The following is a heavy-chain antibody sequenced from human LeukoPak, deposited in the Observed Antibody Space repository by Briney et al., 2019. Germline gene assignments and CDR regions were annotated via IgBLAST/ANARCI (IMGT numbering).Heavy chain of an antibody. CDR3: AKQKLAVIVSQGFDV. CDR2: ISNDGFRT. V-gene: IGHV3-23*01. CDR1: GFTFSSYA. Sequence: GGSLRLSCQFSGFTFSSYAMIWVRQAPGKGLEWTSGISNDGFRTFYTDAVKGRFSISRDNSKNTLHLQMNSPRVEDTATYYCAKQKLAVIVSQGFDVWGQGARVTVSS. J-gene: IGHJ3*01. D-gene: IGHD2-15*01.